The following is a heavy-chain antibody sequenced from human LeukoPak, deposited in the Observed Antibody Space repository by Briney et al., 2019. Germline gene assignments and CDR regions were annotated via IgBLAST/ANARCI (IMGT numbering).Heavy chain of an antibody. D-gene: IGHD4-17*01. Sequence: GGSLRLSCAASGFTFSSYGMHWVRQAPGKGLEWVAFIRYDGSNKYYADSVKGRFTISRDNSKNTLYLQMNSLRAEDTAVYYCARLKATVSIHAYFDSWGQGTLVTVSS. V-gene: IGHV3-30*02. CDR1: GFTFSSYG. J-gene: IGHJ4*02. CDR2: IRYDGSNK. CDR3: ARLKATVSIHAYFDS.